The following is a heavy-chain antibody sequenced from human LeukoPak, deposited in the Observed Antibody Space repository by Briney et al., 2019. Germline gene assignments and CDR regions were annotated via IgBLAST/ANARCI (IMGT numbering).Heavy chain of an antibody. CDR1: VESFAGYD. CDR2: IDHSGST. CDR3: ASPNHFWSGYYLLDY. D-gene: IGHD3-3*02. Sequence: SETLSLTCAVYVESFAGYDWSWIRKPPGKGLEWIGEIDHSGSTNYNPSLKSRVTISVDTSKNQFSLELSSVTAADTAVYYCASPNHFWSGYYLLDYWGQGTLVTVSS. J-gene: IGHJ4*02. V-gene: IGHV4-34*01.